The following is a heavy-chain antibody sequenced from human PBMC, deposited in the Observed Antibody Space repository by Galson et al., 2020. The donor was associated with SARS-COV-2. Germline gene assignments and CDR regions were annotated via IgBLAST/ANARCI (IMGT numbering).Heavy chain of an antibody. CDR1: GFTFSTYS. J-gene: IGHJ4*02. D-gene: IGHD6-13*01. CDR2: ISSSRSTI. Sequence: GESLKISCAASGFTFSTYSMNWFRQSPGKGLEWVSYISSSRSTIYYAESVKGRFTISRDDAKSSLSLQMNSLRADDTAVYYCAREGLGSTYYLDYWGQGTLVTVSS. V-gene: IGHV3-48*04. CDR3: AREGLGSTYYLDY.